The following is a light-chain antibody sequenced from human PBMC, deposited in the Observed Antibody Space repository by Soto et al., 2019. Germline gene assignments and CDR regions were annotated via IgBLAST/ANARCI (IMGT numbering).Light chain of an antibody. CDR2: EVT. CDR3: NSYVGSNNYV. Sequence: QSALTQPPSASGSPGQSVTISCIGTASDIGRYNYVSWYQHHPGKAPKLIIYEVTKRPSGVPDRFSGSKSGNTASLPVSGLQADDEADYYCNSYVGSNNYVFGTGTKLTVL. CDR1: ASDIGRYNY. V-gene: IGLV2-8*01. J-gene: IGLJ1*01.